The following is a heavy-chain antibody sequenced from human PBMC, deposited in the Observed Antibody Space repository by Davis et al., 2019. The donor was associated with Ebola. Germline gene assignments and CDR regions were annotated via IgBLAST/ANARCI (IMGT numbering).Heavy chain of an antibody. J-gene: IGHJ6*02. D-gene: IGHD6-13*01. CDR1: GFSLSNYW. CDR3: ARDGSYSSSWYYYGMDV. CDR2: IKQDGSEK. Sequence: GGSLRLSCAASGFSLSNYWMSWIRQAPGKGLEWVANIKQDGSEKYYVDSVKGRFTISRDNAKNSLYLQMNSLRAEDTAVYYCARDGSYSSSWYYYGMDVWGQGTTVTVSS. V-gene: IGHV3-7*01.